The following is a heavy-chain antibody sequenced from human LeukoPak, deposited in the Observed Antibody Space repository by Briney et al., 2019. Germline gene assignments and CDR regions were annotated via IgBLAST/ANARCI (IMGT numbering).Heavy chain of an antibody. Sequence: GGSLRLSCAASGFTFSSYAMHWVRQAPGKGLEWVAVISHDGSNKYNADSVKGRFSISRDNAENTVYLQMNSLRAEDTAVYFCATEWFDQGRGGYIYYYGIDVWGPGTTVTASS. CDR1: GFTFSSYA. CDR3: ATEWFDQGRGGYIYYYGIDV. D-gene: IGHD3-3*01. J-gene: IGHJ6*02. CDR2: ISHDGSNK. V-gene: IGHV3-30*03.